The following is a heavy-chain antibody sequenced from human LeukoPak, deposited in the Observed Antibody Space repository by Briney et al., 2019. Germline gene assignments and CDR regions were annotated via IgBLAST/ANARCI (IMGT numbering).Heavy chain of an antibody. J-gene: IGHJ4*02. Sequence: GGSLRLSCTGSGFTVSSNSMSWVRQAPGKGLEWVSFIYSDNTHYSDSVKGRFTISRDNSKNTLYLQMNSLRAEDPAVYYCARRAGAYSHPYDYWGQGTLVTVSS. CDR2: IYSDNT. CDR1: GFTVSSNS. CDR3: ARRAGAYSHPYDY. V-gene: IGHV3-53*01. D-gene: IGHD4-23*01.